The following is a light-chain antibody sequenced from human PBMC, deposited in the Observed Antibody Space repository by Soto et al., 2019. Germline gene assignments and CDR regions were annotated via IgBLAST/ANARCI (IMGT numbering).Light chain of an antibody. CDR1: SSDVGGYNY. J-gene: IGLJ1*01. V-gene: IGLV2-14*01. CDR2: EVS. Sequence: QSVLTQPASVSGSPGQSVTISCTGTSSDVGGYNYVSWYQQQPGKAPKLMIYEVSNRPSGVSNRFSVSKSGNTASLTISCLPAEDEADYYCSAYTSSRTPYVFGTGTKLTVL. CDR3: SAYTSSRTPYV.